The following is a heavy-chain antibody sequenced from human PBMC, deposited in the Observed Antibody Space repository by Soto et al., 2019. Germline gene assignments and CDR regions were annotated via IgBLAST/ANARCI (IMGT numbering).Heavy chain of an antibody. CDR3: AHRLTLNSNWNYGRFDY. V-gene: IGHV2-5*02. J-gene: IGHJ4*02. CDR2: IYWDDDK. CDR1: RFSLTTSGVG. D-gene: IGHD1-7*01. Sequence: QITLKESGPTLVKPTQTLTLTCTFSRFSLTTSGVGVGWIRQPPGMALEWLALIYWDDDKRYSPSLKSRLTITKDTSRNLVVLTMTNMDPVDTATYFCAHRLTLNSNWNYGRFDYWGQGTLVTVSS.